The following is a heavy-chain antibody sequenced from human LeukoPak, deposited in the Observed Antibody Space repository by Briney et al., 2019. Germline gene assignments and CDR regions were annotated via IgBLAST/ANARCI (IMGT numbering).Heavy chain of an antibody. Sequence: SETLSLTCTVSGGSISSYYWSWIRQPPGKGLEWIGYIYYSGSTNYNPSLKSRVTISVDTSKNQFSLKLSSVTTADTAVYYCARGVPSAVENYWGQGTLVTVSS. V-gene: IGHV4-59*08. CDR1: GGSISSYY. J-gene: IGHJ4*02. D-gene: IGHD6-19*01. CDR3: ARGVPSAVENY. CDR2: IYYSGST.